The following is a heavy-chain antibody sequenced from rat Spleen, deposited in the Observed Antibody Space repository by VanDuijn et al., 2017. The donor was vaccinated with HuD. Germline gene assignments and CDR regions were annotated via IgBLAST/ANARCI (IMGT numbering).Heavy chain of an antibody. V-gene: IGHV5-31*01. J-gene: IGHJ4*01. Sequence: EVQLVESGGGLVQPGRSLKLSCVASGFTFNNYWMTWIRQAPGKGLEWVASITNTGGNTYYPDSVKGRFTISRDNAKSTLYLQMNSLRSEDTATYYCTRDRAYSSYPHYYVMDAWGQGASVTVSS. CDR3: TRDRAYSSYPHYYVMDA. D-gene: IGHD1-8*01. CDR2: ITNTGGNT. CDR1: GFTFNNYW.